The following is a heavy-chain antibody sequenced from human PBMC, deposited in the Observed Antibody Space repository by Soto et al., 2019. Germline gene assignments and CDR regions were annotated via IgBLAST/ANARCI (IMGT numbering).Heavy chain of an antibody. V-gene: IGHV3-30-3*01. CDR3: ARDNRDCSAFNCYNPGRVFGLDV. CDR2: ISFDGTTD. Sequence: GGSLRLSCVASGFNFNNYNLHWVRQAPSNSLESVAVISFDGTTDYYADSVKGRFTVSRDNFKNILSLQMDSLRPEDTAVYYCARDNRDCSAFNCYNPGRVFGLDVWGQGPTVTVSS. D-gene: IGHD2-15*01. CDR1: GFNFNNYN. J-gene: IGHJ6*02.